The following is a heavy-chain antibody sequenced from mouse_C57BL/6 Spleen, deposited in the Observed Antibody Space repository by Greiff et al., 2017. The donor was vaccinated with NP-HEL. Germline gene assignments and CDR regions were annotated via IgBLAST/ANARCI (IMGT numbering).Heavy chain of an antibody. D-gene: IGHD4-1*01. CDR3: ARNWDVGYFDV. J-gene: IGHJ1*03. CDR2: INPSTGGT. V-gene: IGHV1-42*01. CDR1: GYSFTGYY. Sequence: EVQLQQSGPELVKPGASVKISCKASGYSFTGYYMNWVKQSPEKSLEWIGEINPSTGGTTYNQKFKAKATLTVDKSSSTAYMQLKSLTSEDSAVYYCARNWDVGYFDVWGTGTTVTVSS.